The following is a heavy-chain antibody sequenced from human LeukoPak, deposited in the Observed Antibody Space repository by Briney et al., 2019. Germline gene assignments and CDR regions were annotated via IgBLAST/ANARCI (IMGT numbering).Heavy chain of an antibody. CDR1: GGSISSGGYS. D-gene: IGHD2-2*01. CDR2: IYHSGST. Sequence: PSETLSLTCAVSGGSISSGGYSWSWIRQPPGKGLEWIGYIYHSGSTYYNPSLKSRVTISVDRSKNQFPLKLSSVTAADTAVYYCARAENLDCSSTSCYRNNAFDIWGQGTMVTVSS. V-gene: IGHV4-30-2*01. J-gene: IGHJ3*02. CDR3: ARAENLDCSSTSCYRNNAFDI.